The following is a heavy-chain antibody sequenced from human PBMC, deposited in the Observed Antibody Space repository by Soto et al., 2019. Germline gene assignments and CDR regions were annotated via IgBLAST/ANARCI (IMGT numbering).Heavy chain of an antibody. D-gene: IGHD2-2*01. CDR1: GFTFSSYA. CDR2: ISGSGGST. V-gene: IGHV3-23*01. Sequence: EVQLLESGGGLVQPGGSLRLSCAASGFTFSSYAMSWVRQAPGKGLEWVSSISGSGGSTYYANSVKGRFTISRHNFKNTLYLKRSTLIAVVMGVYQWTKDWDCGSLNCTEVWGQGTLNTVSS. J-gene: IGHJ4*02. CDR3: TKDWDCGSLNCTEV.